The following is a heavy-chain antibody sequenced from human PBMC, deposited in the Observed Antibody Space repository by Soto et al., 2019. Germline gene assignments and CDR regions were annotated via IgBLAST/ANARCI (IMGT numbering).Heavy chain of an antibody. CDR2: ISYDGSNK. CDR3: AKDSEVAARRIDGIDY. V-gene: IGHV3-30*18. Sequence: GGSLRLSCAASGFTFSSYGMHWVRQAPGKGLEWVAVISYDGSNKYYADSVKGRFTISRDNSKNTLYLQMNSLRAEDTAVYYCAKDSEVAARRIDGIDYWGQGTLVTVSS. J-gene: IGHJ4*02. D-gene: IGHD6-6*01. CDR1: GFTFSSYG.